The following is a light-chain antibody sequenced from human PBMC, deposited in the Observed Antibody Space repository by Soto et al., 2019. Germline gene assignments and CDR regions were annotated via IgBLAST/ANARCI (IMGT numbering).Light chain of an antibody. CDR1: QSISTW. CDR3: QHYYTYST. J-gene: IGKJ1*01. V-gene: IGKV1-5*03. CDR2: SAS. Sequence: DIQMTQSPSTLSASVGDRVTITCRASQSISTWLAWYQQKPGKAPKLLIYSASTLESGVPSRFSGSGSGTACSLTISILQPDDFATYYCQHYYTYSTCCQGTKLEIK.